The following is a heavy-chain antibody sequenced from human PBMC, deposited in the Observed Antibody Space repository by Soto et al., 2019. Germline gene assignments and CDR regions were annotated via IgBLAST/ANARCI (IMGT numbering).Heavy chain of an antibody. CDR1: GFTFSVSA. CDR3: ARLAEWEYYDGMDV. CDR2: IRSKADNYAT. J-gene: IGHJ6*02. Sequence: EVQLVESGGGLVQPGGSLKLSCAVSGFTFSVSAIHWVRQASGKGLEWVGRIRSKADNYATAYGASVKGRFSISRDDSTNTAYLQMSSLNTADTAVYYCARLAEWEYYDGMDVWGQGTTVTVSS. V-gene: IGHV3-73*02. D-gene: IGHD1-26*01.